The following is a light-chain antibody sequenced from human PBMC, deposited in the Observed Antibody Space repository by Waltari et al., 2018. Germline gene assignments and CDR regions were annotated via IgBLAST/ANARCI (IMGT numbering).Light chain of an antibody. J-gene: IGKJ1*01. CDR3: QHYVRLPAT. CDR2: CAS. CDR1: QSVSRT. V-gene: IGKV3-20*01. Sequence: EIVLTQSPGTLSLSPGERATLSCRASQSVSRTLAWYQQKPGQAPKLLIYCASIRATGIPDRFTGSGSGTDFSLTISSLEPEDFAIYFFQHYVRLPATFGQGTKVEIK.